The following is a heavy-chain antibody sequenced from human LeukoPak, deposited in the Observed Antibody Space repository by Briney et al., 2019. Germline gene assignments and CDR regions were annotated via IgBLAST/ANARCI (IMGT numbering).Heavy chain of an antibody. Sequence: PSETLSLTCTVSGGSISYYYWSWFRQPPGKGLEWIGYIYYSGSTNYSPSLRSRVTISVDTSKNQFSLKLNSVTAADTAVYYCAREGSAARSPYFDYWGQGTLVTVSS. V-gene: IGHV4-59*01. CDR2: IYYSGST. CDR3: AREGSAARSPYFDY. CDR1: GGSISYYY. D-gene: IGHD6-13*01. J-gene: IGHJ4*02.